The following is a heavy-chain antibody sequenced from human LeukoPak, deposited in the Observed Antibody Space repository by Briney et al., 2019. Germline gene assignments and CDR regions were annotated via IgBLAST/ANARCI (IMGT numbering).Heavy chain of an antibody. J-gene: IGHJ4*02. Sequence: PGGSLRLSCAASGFTFSSYSMNWVRQAPGKGLEWVSSISSSSSYIYYADSVKGRFTISRDNAKNPLYLQMNSLRAEDTAVYYCARGGDSSGYYYPLFDYWGQGTLVTVSS. CDR3: ARGGDSSGYYYPLFDY. V-gene: IGHV3-21*04. CDR2: ISSSSSYI. CDR1: GFTFSSYS. D-gene: IGHD3-22*01.